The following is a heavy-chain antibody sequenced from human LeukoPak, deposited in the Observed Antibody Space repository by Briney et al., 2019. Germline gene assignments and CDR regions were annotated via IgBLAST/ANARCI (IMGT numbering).Heavy chain of an antibody. D-gene: IGHD6-19*01. CDR3: ARREDSGWYRFDY. CDR2: IYYSGTT. V-gene: IGHV4-59*08. Sequence: SETLSLTCTVSGGSVSSYYWSWIRQPPGKGLEWIGYIYYSGTTYYNPSLKSRVTISLDTSKNQFSLKLSSVTAADTAVYYCARREDSGWYRFDYWGQGTLVTVSS. CDR1: GGSVSSYY. J-gene: IGHJ4*02.